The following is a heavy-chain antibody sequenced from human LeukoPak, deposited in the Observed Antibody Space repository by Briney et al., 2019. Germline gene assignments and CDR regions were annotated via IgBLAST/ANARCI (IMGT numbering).Heavy chain of an antibody. CDR1: GFTFSSYA. CDR2: ISGSGGST. V-gene: IGHV3-23*01. J-gene: IGHJ4*02. CDR3: AKPLAVAGNFLADY. Sequence: GGSLRLSCAASGFTFSSYAMSWVRQAPGKGLEWVSAISGSGGSTYYADSVKGRFIISRDNSKNTLYLQMNSLRAEDTAVYYCAKPLAVAGNFLADYWGQGTLVTVSS. D-gene: IGHD6-19*01.